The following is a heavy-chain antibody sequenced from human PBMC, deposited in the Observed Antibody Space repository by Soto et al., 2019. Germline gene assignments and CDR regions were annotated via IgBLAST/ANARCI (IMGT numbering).Heavy chain of an antibody. CDR2: IYFNGNT. CDR1: AASFSKYY. D-gene: IGHD3-16*01. Sequence: SETLSLTCTVSAASFSKYYWTWIRQPPGKGLEWIGYIYFNGNTKYNPSLEGRLTISIDTSKKEFSLKLTSVTAADAAVYYCASVTFGGIVLAHWGQGTLVSVSS. V-gene: IGHV4-59*01. CDR3: ASVTFGGIVLAH. J-gene: IGHJ4*02.